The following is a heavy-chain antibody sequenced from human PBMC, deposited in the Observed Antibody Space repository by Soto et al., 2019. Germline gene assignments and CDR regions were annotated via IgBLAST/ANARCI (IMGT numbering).Heavy chain of an antibody. CDR3: ARGGNDYSNYFDWFDP. CDR1: GFTFSSYG. V-gene: IGHV3-33*01. D-gene: IGHD4-4*01. Sequence: GGSLRLSCAASGFTFSSYGMHWFRQAPGKGLEWVAVIWYDGSNKYYADSVKGRFTISRDNSKNTLYLQMNSLRAEDTAVYYCARGGNDYSNYFDWFDPWGQGTLVTVSS. CDR2: IWYDGSNK. J-gene: IGHJ5*02.